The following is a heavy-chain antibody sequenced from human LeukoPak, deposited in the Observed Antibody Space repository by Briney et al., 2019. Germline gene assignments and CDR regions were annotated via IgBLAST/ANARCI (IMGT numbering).Heavy chain of an antibody. CDR2: LYHSGST. CDR3: ARECSSTTCYTRSFDP. CDR1: GYSISSGYY. J-gene: IGHJ5*02. D-gene: IGHD2-2*02. V-gene: IGHV4-38-2*02. Sequence: SETLSLTCIVSGYSISSGYYWGWIRQPPGKGLEWIGNLYHSGSTYYNPSLRSRATISGDTSKNQFSLSLSSVTAADTAVCYCARECSSTTCYTRSFDPWGQGTLVTVSS.